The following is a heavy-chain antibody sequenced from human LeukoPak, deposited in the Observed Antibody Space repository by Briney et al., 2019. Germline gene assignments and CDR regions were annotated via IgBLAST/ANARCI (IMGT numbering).Heavy chain of an antibody. CDR2: IYWDDDK. J-gene: IGHJ4*02. CDR3: ALHSEVGVVNDY. CDR1: GFSLSTSGVG. V-gene: IGHV2-5*02. D-gene: IGHD3-3*01. Sequence: SGPTLVNPTQTLTLTCTFSGFSLSTSGVGVGWIRQPPGKALEWLALIYWDDDKRYSPSLKGRLTITKDTSKNQVVLTMTNMDPVDTATYYCALHSEVGVVNDYWGQGTLVTVSS.